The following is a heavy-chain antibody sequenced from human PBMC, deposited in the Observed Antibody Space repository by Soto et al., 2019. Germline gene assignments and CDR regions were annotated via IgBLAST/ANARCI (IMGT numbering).Heavy chain of an antibody. D-gene: IGHD5-18*01. CDR3: ARSYRYAYDY. CDR2: TYYRSRWYI. V-gene: IGHV6-1*01. Sequence: SQTLSLTCVISGDSVSSNSVGWHWIRQSPSRGLEWLGRTYYRSRWYIDYAPSVKSRITIKADTSKNQFSLQLTSVTPEDTAVYSCARSYRYAYDYWGRGTLVTVSS. J-gene: IGHJ4*02. CDR1: GDSVSSNSVG.